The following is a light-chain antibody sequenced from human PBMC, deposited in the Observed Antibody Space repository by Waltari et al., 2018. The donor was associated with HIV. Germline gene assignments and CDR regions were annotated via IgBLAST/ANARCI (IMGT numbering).Light chain of an antibody. CDR3: AAWDDSVNGWV. V-gene: IGLV1-44*01. CDR2: TNN. Sequence: QSVLTQPPSASETPGQRVTISCSGSTSNIGSNTVTWYQPLPGTDPKPLIYTNNQRPSGVPDRFSGSKYGTSASLAISGLQSEDEAHYYCAAWDDSVNGWVFGGGTKLTVL. CDR1: TSNIGSNT. J-gene: IGLJ3*02.